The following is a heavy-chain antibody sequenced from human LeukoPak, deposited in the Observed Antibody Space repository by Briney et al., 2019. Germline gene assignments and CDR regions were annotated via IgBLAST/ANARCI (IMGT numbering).Heavy chain of an antibody. V-gene: IGHV3-30*04. J-gene: IGHJ6*02. Sequence: GGSLRLSCAASGFTFSSYAMHWVRQAPGKGLEWVAVISYDGSNKYYADSVKGRFTISRDNSKNTLYLQMNSLRAEDTAVYYCARGPQWLVSFYYYGMDVWGQGTTVTVSS. CDR3: ARGPQWLVSFYYYGMDV. CDR2: ISYDGSNK. CDR1: GFTFSSYA. D-gene: IGHD6-19*01.